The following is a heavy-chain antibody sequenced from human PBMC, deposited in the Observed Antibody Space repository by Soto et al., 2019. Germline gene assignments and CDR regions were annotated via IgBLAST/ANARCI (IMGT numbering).Heavy chain of an antibody. CDR1: GFTFTRYS. J-gene: IGHJ4*02. CDR3: SRESEDLTSNFDY. CDR2: ISSTTNYI. Sequence: GGSLRLSCAASGFTFTRYSMNWVRQAPGKGLEWVSSISSTTNYIYYGDSMKGRFTISRDNAKNSLYLEMNSLRAEDTAVYYCSRESEDLTSNFDYWGQGTLVTVSS. V-gene: IGHV3-21*06.